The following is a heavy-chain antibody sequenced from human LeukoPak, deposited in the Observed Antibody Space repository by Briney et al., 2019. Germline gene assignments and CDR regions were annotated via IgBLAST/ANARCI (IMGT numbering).Heavy chain of an antibody. J-gene: IGHJ4*02. CDR2: ISGSGGST. CDR3: AKDSDYDFWSGIYY. CDR1: GFTFSSDA. V-gene: IGHV3-23*01. D-gene: IGHD3-3*01. Sequence: GGSLRLSCAASGFTFSSDAMSWVRQAPGKGLEWVSAISGSGGSTYYADSVKGRFTISRDNSKNTLYLQMNSLRAEDTAVYYCAKDSDYDFWSGIYYWGQGTLVTVSS.